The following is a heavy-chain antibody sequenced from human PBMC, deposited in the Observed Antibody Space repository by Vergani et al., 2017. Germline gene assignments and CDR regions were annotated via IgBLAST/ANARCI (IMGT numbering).Heavy chain of an antibody. D-gene: IGHD3-22*01. V-gene: IGHV3-9*01. CDR1: GFTFDDYA. J-gene: IGHJ3*02. Sequence: EVQLVESGGGLVQPGRSLRLSCAASGFTFDDYAMHWVRQAPGKGLEWVSGISWNSGSIGYADSVKGRFTISRDNAKNSLYLQMNSLRAEDTAVYYCAMGGVYDSNAFDIWGQGTMVTVSS. CDR3: AMGGVYDSNAFDI. CDR2: ISWNSGSI.